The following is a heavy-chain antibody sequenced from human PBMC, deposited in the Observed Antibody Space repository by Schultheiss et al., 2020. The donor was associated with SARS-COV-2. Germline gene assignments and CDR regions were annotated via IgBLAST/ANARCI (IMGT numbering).Heavy chain of an antibody. V-gene: IGHV3-74*01. J-gene: IGHJ6*02. CDR1: GFTFSNAW. D-gene: IGHD1-26*01. CDR2: INSDGSST. CDR3: ARVGRGTAPLYYGMDV. Sequence: GGSLRLSCAASGFTFSNAWMSWVRQAPGKGLVWVSRINSDGSSTSYADSVKGRFTISRDNAKNTLYLQMNSLRAEDTAVYYCARVGRGTAPLYYGMDVWGQGTTVTVSS.